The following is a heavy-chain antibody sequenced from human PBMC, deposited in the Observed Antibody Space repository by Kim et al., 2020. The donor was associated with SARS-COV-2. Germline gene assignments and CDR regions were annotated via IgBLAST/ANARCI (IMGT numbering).Heavy chain of an antibody. D-gene: IGHD3-3*02. CDR2: IKPDGSEE. Sequence: GGSLRLSCAASGFTFTSYWMNWVRQAPGKGLEWVANIKPDGSEEYYVDSLRGRFTISRDNAKNSLYLQMNSLRAEDTAVYYCASAFQGNYYWGQGTLVTV. CDR3: ASAFQGNYY. V-gene: IGHV3-7*03. CDR1: GFTFTSYW. J-gene: IGHJ4*02.